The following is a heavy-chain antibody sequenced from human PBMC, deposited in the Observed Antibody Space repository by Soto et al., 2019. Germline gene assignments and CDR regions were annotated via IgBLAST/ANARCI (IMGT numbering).Heavy chain of an antibody. CDR1: GGTFSSYA. Sequence: VASVKVSCKASGGTFSSYAISWVRQAPGQGLEWMGGIIPIFGTANYAQKFQGRVTITADESTSTAYMELSSLRSEDTAVYYCARGHQDVTIFGVVIPCPVNWGQGTLVTVSS. J-gene: IGHJ4*02. D-gene: IGHD3-3*01. V-gene: IGHV1-69*13. CDR2: IIPIFGTA. CDR3: ARGHQDVTIFGVVIPCPVN.